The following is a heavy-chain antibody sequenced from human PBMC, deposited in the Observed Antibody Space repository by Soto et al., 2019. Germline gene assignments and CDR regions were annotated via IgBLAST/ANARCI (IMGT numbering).Heavy chain of an antibody. V-gene: IGHV4-59*01. J-gene: IGHJ5*02. CDR2: IYHSGSI. CDR1: GGCISSSY. CDR3: ASLPDYGDYGVWWFDP. D-gene: IGHD4-17*01. Sequence: TSETLSLTCTVCGGCISSSYWSWIRQPPGKGLEYIGYIYHSGSINYKPSLKSRVTISLDTSKNHFSLKLSSVTAADTAVYYCASLPDYGDYGVWWFDPWGQGTLVTVSS.